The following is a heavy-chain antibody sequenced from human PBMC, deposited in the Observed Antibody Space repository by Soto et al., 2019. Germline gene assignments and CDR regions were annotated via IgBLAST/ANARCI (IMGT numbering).Heavy chain of an antibody. CDR1: GGSVSSGSYY. Sequence: QVQLQESGPGLVKPSETLSLTCTVSGGSVSSGSYYWSWIRQPPGKGVEWIGNIYDSGSTNYNPSLKSRVTISVDTSKNQLSLKLRSVSAADTAVYYCARDIGYYGALDYWGQGTLVTVSS. CDR3: ARDIGYYGALDY. V-gene: IGHV4-61*01. CDR2: IYDSGST. J-gene: IGHJ4*02. D-gene: IGHD3-10*01.